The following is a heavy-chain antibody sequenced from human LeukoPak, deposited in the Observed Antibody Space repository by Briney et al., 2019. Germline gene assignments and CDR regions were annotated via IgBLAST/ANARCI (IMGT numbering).Heavy chain of an antibody. CDR1: GFSFTNAW. V-gene: IGHV3-66*01. CDR3: TYGDYPLTY. J-gene: IGHJ4*02. CDR2: IYSNGDT. Sequence: GGSLRLSCAACGFSFTNAWMSWVRQAPGKGPEWISLIYSNGDTRYADSVKGRFTFSRDNSKNTLYLQMNSLRAEDTAVYYCTYGDYPLTYWGQGTLVSVSS. D-gene: IGHD4-17*01.